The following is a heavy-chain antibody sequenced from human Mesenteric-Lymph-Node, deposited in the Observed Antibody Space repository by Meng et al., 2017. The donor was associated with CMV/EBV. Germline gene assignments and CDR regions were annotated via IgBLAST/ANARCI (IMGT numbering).Heavy chain of an antibody. V-gene: IGHV3-30*19. CDR2: VSFDGKRK. J-gene: IGHJ4*02. CDR1: GFTFSSYG. CDR3: VRGGIRIYGVYQVAGLDY. D-gene: IGHD3-3*01. Sequence: GSLRLSCAASGFTFSSYGMHWVRQAPGKGLEWVAIVSFDGKRKFYADSVKGRFTISRDESRNTLYLQMGSLRADDTALYYCVRGGIRIYGVYQVAGLDYWGQGTQVTVSS.